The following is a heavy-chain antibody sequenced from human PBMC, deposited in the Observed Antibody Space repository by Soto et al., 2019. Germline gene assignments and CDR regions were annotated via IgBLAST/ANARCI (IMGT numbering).Heavy chain of an antibody. CDR3: ATVPQSGWYGGPYYYYYGMDV. J-gene: IGHJ6*02. D-gene: IGHD6-19*01. CDR1: GYTLTELS. Sequence: GASVKVSCKVSGYTLTELSMHWVRQAPGKGLEWMGGFDPEDGETIYAQKFQGRVTMTEDTSTDTAYMELSSLRSEDTAVYYCATVPQSGWYGGPYYYYYGMDVWGQGTTVTVSS. CDR2: FDPEDGET. V-gene: IGHV1-24*01.